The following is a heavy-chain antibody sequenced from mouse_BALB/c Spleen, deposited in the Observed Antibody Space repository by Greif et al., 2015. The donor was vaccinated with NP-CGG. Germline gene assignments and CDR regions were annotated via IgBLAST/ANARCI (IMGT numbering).Heavy chain of an antibody. J-gene: IGHJ3*01. CDR3: AKKYGNTAWFAY. D-gene: IGHD2-10*02. V-gene: IGHV1-7*01. CDR2: INPSTGYT. CDR1: GYTFTSYW. Sequence: QVHVKQSGAELAKPGASVKMSCKASGYTFTSYWMHWVKQRPGQGLEWIGYINPSTGYTEYNQKFKDKATLTADKSSSPAYMQLSSLTSEGSAVYYCAKKYGNTAWFAYWGRGTLVTVSA.